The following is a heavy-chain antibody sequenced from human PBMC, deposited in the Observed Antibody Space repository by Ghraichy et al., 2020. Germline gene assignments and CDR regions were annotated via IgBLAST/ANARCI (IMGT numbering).Heavy chain of an antibody. V-gene: IGHV3-15*01. J-gene: IGHJ6*02. CDR2: IKSKTDGGTT. CDR3: TTDTDYGDYGYYYYGMDV. Sequence: GGSLRLSCAASGFTFSNAWMSWVRQAPGKGLEWVGRIKSKTDGGTTDYAAPVKGRFTISRDDSKNTLYLQMNSLKTEDTAVYYCTTDTDYGDYGYYYYGMDVWGQGTTVTVSS. D-gene: IGHD4-17*01. CDR1: GFTFSNAW.